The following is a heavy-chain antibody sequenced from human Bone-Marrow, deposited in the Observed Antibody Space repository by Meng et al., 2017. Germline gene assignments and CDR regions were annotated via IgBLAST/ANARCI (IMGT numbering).Heavy chain of an antibody. J-gene: IGHJ4*02. Sequence: QVQLQESGPGLVKPSGTLSLTCAVSGGSISSSNWWSWARQPPGKGLEWIGEIYHSGNTNYNPSLKSRVAMSVDKSKNQFSLRLSSVTAADTAVYYCARARSSSWSFDYWGQGTLVTVSS. CDR3: ARARSSSWSFDY. CDR2: IYHSGNT. D-gene: IGHD6-13*01. CDR1: GGSISSSNW. V-gene: IGHV4-4*02.